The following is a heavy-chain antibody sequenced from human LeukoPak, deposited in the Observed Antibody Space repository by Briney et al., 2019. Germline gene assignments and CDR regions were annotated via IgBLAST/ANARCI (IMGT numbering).Heavy chain of an antibody. CDR2: INPNSGGT. CDR3: ARDRYYDFWSGYCVY. V-gene: IGHV1-2*02. Sequence: ASVKVSCKASGYTFTGYHMHWVRQAPGQGLEWMGWINPNSGGTNYAQKFQGRVTMTRDTSISTAYMELSRLRSDDTAVYYCARDRYYDFWSGYCVYWGQGTLVTVSS. CDR1: GYTFTGYH. D-gene: IGHD3-3*01. J-gene: IGHJ4*02.